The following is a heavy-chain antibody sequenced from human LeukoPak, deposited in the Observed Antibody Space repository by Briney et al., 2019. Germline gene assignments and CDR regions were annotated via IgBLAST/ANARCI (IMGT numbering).Heavy chain of an antibody. CDR1: GITVSRSY. CDR3: ARVSGAGYALAD. V-gene: IGHV3-66*01. D-gene: IGHD5-12*01. CDR2: IFSSGYT. Sequence: GGSLRLSCAASGITVSRSYMSWVRQAPGKGLEWVSIIFSSGYTYYADSVKGRFTISRDSSKNTLDLQMNSLRAEDTAVYYCARVSGAGYALADWGQGTLVTVSS. J-gene: IGHJ4*02.